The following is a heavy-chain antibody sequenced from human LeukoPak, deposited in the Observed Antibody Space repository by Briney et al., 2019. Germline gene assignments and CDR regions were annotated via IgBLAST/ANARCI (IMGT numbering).Heavy chain of an antibody. Sequence: GSLRLSCTASGFTFSSYAMHWVRQAPGKGLEWVAVISYDGSNKYYADSVKGRFTISRDNSKNTLYLQMNSLRAEDTAVYYCAKTKITLIVVANPNSGALDIWGQGTMVTVSS. D-gene: IGHD3-22*01. CDR2: ISYDGSNK. V-gene: IGHV3-30-3*01. J-gene: IGHJ3*02. CDR1: GFTFSSYA. CDR3: AKTKITLIVVANPNSGALDI.